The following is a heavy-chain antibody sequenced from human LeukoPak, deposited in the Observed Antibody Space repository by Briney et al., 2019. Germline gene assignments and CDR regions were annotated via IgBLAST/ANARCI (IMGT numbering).Heavy chain of an antibody. V-gene: IGHV4-59*08. CDR2: IYYSGST. D-gene: IGHD5-24*01. J-gene: IGHJ4*02. CDR3: ARGLSRRDGYNQFQEKDY. Sequence: SETLSLTCTVSGGSISSYYWSWIRQPPGKGLEWIGYIYYSGSTNYNPSLKSRVTISVDTSKNQFSLKLSSVTAADTAVYYCARGLSRRDGYNQFQEKDYWGQGTLVTVSS. CDR1: GGSISSYY.